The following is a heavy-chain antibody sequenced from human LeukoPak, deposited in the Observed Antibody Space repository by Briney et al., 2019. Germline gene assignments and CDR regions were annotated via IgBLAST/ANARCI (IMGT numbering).Heavy chain of an antibody. Sequence: GASVKVSCKASGYTFTSYGISWVRQAPGQGLEWMGWISAYNGNTNYAQKLQGRVTMTTDTSTSTAYMELRSLRSDDTAVYYCARVRPSDQGAAAGTRGSGYWFDPWGQGTLVTVSS. J-gene: IGHJ5*02. CDR1: GYTFTSYG. D-gene: IGHD6-13*01. V-gene: IGHV1-18*01. CDR2: ISAYNGNT. CDR3: ARVRPSDQGAAAGTRGSGYWFDP.